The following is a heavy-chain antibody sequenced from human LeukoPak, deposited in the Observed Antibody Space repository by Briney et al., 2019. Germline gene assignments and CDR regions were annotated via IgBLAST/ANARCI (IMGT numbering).Heavy chain of an antibody. CDR2: ISAYNGNT. CDR3: ARLYSRSKDAFDI. D-gene: IGHD2-15*01. CDR1: GYTFTIYG. Sequence: ASVRVSCKASGYTFTIYGISWVRQAPGQGVEWMGWISAYNGNTNYAQKLQGRVTITTDTSTSTAYMEMRSLRSDDTAGYYCARLYSRSKDAFDIWGQGTMVTVSS. V-gene: IGHV1-18*01. J-gene: IGHJ3*02.